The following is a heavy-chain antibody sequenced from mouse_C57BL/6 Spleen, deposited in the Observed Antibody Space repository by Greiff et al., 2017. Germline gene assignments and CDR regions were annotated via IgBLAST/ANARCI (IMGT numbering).Heavy chain of an antibody. Sequence: QVQLQQPGAELVKPGASVKVSCKASGYTFTSYWMHWVKQRPGQGLEWIGRIHPSDSDTNYNQKFKGKATLTVDKSSSTAYMQLSSLTSEDSAVYYCAIWDPITTVVANWAFAYWGQGTLVTVSA. CDR1: GYTFTSYW. CDR2: IHPSDSDT. CDR3: AIWDPITTVVANWAFAY. J-gene: IGHJ3*01. V-gene: IGHV1-74*01. D-gene: IGHD1-1*01.